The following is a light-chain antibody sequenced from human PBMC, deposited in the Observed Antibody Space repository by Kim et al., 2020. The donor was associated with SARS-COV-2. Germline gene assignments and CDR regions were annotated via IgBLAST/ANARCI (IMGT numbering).Light chain of an antibody. CDR3: NSRDSSGNHLV. CDR2: GKN. CDR1: SLRSYY. V-gene: IGLV3-19*01. J-gene: IGLJ2*01. Sequence: SSELTQDPAVSVALGQTVRITCQGDSLRSYYASWYQQKPGQAPVLVIYGKNNRPSGIPDRFSGSSSGNTASLTITGAQAEDVADYYCNSRDSSGNHLVFG.